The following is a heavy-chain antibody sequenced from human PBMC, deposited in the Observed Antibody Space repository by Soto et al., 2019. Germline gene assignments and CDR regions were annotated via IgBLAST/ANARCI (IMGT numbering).Heavy chain of an antibody. D-gene: IGHD2-15*01. CDR1: GYTFTGYG. V-gene: IGHV1-18*01. Sequence: QFQLVQSGAEVKKPGASVKVSCKTSGYTFTGYGVSWVRQAPGQGLEWLGWISAYNGSTNYAQRFQGRATMTTDTSTTTVYMELRSLRSDDTAIYYCARALYCSDGTCYHPGFFRHWGQGTLVTVSS. CDR3: ARALYCSDGTCYHPGFFRH. CDR2: ISAYNGST. J-gene: IGHJ1*01.